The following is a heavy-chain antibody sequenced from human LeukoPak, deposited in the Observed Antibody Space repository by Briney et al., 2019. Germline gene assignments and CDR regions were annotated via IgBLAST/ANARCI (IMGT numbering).Heavy chain of an antibody. D-gene: IGHD2-2*02. V-gene: IGHV3-74*01. CDR3: ARSGNSTSCYNWRVCHWYFDL. J-gene: IGHJ2*01. Sequence: GGSLRLSCAASGFTFKLYWMHWVRQVPGRGPVWVSRINHDGSDTIYADSVRGRFTISRDDAKNTLYLQMNSLRAEHTAVYYCARSGNSTSCYNWRVCHWYFDLWGRGTLVTVSS. CDR2: INHDGSDT. CDR1: GFTFKLYW.